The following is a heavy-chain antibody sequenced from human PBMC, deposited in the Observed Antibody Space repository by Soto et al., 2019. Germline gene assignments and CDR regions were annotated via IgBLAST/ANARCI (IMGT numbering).Heavy chain of an antibody. V-gene: IGHV1-18*01. D-gene: IGHD4-17*01. J-gene: IGHJ4*02. Sequence: QVKLVQSGAEVKKPGASVKVSCKPSGYTFTRYAISWVRQAPGQGLEWMGWINAYNGNTHYAQKLQGRVTMTTDTSTSTAYMELRSLRSDDTAVYYCARDVAYGLIDYWGQGTLVTVSS. CDR1: GYTFTRYA. CDR2: INAYNGNT. CDR3: ARDVAYGLIDY.